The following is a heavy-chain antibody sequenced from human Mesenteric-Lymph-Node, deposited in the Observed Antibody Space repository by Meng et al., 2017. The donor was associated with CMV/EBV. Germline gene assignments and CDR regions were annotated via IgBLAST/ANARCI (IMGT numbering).Heavy chain of an antibody. Sequence: TLTCTFSGFSLSASGVGVGWIRQPPGKALEWLALVFWDDDTRYSPSLRTRLTITTDTSKNQVVLIMTDMDPLDTATYYCAHGISGFDYWGQGTLVTVSS. CDR2: VFWDDDT. D-gene: IGHD2-15*01. J-gene: IGHJ4*02. CDR3: AHGISGFDY. V-gene: IGHV2-5*02. CDR1: GFSLSASGVG.